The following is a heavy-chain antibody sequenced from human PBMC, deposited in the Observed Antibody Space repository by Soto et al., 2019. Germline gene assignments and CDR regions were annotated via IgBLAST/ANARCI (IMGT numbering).Heavy chain of an antibody. CDR3: AGAWGPYWFDP. V-gene: IGHV4-61*01. D-gene: IGHD7-27*01. CDR2: IYGSGNT. CDR1: GTSLNSGTNY. Sequence: SETLSLTCTVSGTSLNSGTNYWNWVRQPPGKALEWIGYIYGSGNTKYNPSLKSRATISQDTSKNQVSLKMNSVTATDTAMYYCAGAWGPYWFDPWGQGILVTVSS. J-gene: IGHJ5*02.